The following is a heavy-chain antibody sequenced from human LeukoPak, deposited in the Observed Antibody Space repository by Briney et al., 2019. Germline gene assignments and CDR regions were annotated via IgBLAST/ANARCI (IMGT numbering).Heavy chain of an antibody. CDR1: RFTFSTYT. CDR2: ISSSSSYI. Sequence: GGSLRPSCAASRFTFSTYTMNSARQAPGKGLEWVSSISSSSSYIYYADSVKGRFTISRDNAKNSLYLQMNTLRAEDTAVYYCARDRTTVTTFDYWGQGTLVTVSS. CDR3: ARDRTTVTTFDY. J-gene: IGHJ4*02. D-gene: IGHD4-17*01. V-gene: IGHV3-21*01.